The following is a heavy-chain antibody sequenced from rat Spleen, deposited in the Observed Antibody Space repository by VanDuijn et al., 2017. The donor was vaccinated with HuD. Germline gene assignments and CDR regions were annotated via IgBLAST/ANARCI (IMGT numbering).Heavy chain of an antibody. V-gene: IGHV5-31*01. CDR1: GFTFNNYW. Sequence: EVQLVESGGGLVQPGRSLKLSCVASGFTFNNYWMTWIRQAPGKGLEWVATLSYDNYNTYYRDSVKGRFTISRNNAKSTLSLQMDSLRSEDTATYYCARRHYGYTDYFDYWGQGVMVTVSS. CDR2: LSYDNYNT. D-gene: IGHD1-9*01. CDR3: ARRHYGYTDYFDY. J-gene: IGHJ2*01.